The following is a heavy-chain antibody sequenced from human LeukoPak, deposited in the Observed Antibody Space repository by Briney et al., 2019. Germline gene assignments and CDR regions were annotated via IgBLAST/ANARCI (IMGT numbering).Heavy chain of an antibody. CDR1: GFTFSSYW. D-gene: IGHD4-23*01. CDR3: ARGGGDYYYMDV. V-gene: IGHV4-34*01. J-gene: IGHJ6*03. Sequence: PGGSLRLSCAASGFTFSSYWMSWIRQPPGKGLEWIAEINHSGSSKYNPSLKSRVTISVDTSKNQFSLKLSSVTAADTAVYYCARGGGDYYYMDVWGKGTTVTVSS. CDR2: INHSGSS.